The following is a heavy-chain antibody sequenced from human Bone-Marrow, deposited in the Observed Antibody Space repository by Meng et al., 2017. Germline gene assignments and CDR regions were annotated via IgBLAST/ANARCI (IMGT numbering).Heavy chain of an antibody. D-gene: IGHD3-10*01. CDR1: GDSVSSNNAA. CDR3: ARGSGFDY. Sequence: TLSLTCAISGDSVSSNNAALNWTRQSPSRGLEWLGRTYYRSKWFNDYAVSVKSRISINPDTSKNHFSLQLNSVTPEDTAVYYCARGSGFDYWGQGTLVTVSS. J-gene: IGHJ4*02. V-gene: IGHV6-1*01. CDR2: TYYRSKWFN.